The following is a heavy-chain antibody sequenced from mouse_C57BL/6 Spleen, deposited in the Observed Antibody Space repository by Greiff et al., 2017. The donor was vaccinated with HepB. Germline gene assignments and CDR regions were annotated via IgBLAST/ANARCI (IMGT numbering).Heavy chain of an antibody. V-gene: IGHV14-2*01. CDR3: ARDDYDEFAY. D-gene: IGHD2-4*01. Sequence: VQLQQSGAELVKPGASVKLSCTASGFNIKDYYMHWVKQRTEQGLEWIGRIDPEDGETKYAPKFQGKATITADTSSNTADLQLSSLTSEDTAVYYCARDDYDEFAYWGQGTLVTVSA. CDR2: IDPEDGET. J-gene: IGHJ3*01. CDR1: GFNIKDYY.